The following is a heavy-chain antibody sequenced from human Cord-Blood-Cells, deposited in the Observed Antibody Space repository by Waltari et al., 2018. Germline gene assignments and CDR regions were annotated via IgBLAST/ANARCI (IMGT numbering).Heavy chain of an antibody. Sequence: TFSSYAISWVRQAPGQGLEWMGGIIPIFGTANYAQKFQGRVTITADESTSTAYMELSSLRSEDTAVYYCARDGLSGYAYYYYGMDVWGQGTTVTVSS. J-gene: IGHJ6*02. CDR2: IIPIFGTA. V-gene: IGHV1-69*01. CDR1: TFSSYA. CDR3: ARDGLSGYAYYYYGMDV. D-gene: IGHD3-3*01.